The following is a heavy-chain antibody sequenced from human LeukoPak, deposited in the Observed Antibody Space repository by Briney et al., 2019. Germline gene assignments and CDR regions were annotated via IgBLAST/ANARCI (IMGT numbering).Heavy chain of an antibody. Sequence: PGGSLRLSCAASGFPFGTFSMYWVRQAPGKGLEWVSSISGSSNYIYYADSVKGRFTISRDNAKNSLYLQMNSLRAEDTAVYYCASLRDCTSGSSYSRLDYWGQGSLVTVSS. CDR2: ISGSSNYI. CDR1: GFPFGTFS. J-gene: IGHJ4*02. CDR3: ASLRDCTSGSSYSRLDY. V-gene: IGHV3-21*06. D-gene: IGHD2-15*01.